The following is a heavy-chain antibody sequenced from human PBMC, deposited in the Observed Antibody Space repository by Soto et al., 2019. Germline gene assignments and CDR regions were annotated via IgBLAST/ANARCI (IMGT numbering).Heavy chain of an antibody. CDR2: ISYDGSNK. V-gene: IGHV3-30*18. D-gene: IGHD2-8*01. CDR3: AKTKHGDY. J-gene: IGHJ4*02. CDR1: GFTFSSYG. Sequence: QVQLVESGGGVVQPGRSLRLSCAASGFTFSSYGMHWVRQAPGKGLEWVAVISYDGSNKYYADSVKGRFTISRDNSKNTLYLQMNSLRAEDTAVYYCAKTKHGDYWGQGTLVTVSS.